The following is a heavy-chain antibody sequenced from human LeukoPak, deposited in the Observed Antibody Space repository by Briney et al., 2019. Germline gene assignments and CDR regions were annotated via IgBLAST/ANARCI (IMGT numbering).Heavy chain of an antibody. CDR1: GFTFSSYA. CDR2: ISYDGSNK. J-gene: IGHJ6*02. D-gene: IGHD3-3*01. CDR3: ARPLKISLYDFWSGYYSGMDV. V-gene: IGHV3-30-3*01. Sequence: PGRSLRLSCAASGFTFSSYAMHWVRQAPGKGLEGVAVISYDGSNKYYADSVKGRFTISRDNSKNTLHLQMNSLRAEDTAVYYCARPLKISLYDFWSGYYSGMDVWGQGTTVTVSS.